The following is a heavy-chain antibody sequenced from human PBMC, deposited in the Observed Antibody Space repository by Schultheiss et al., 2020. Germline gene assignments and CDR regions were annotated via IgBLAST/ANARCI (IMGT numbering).Heavy chain of an antibody. CDR3: AKDRYCSSTSCPDWFDP. CDR1: GFTFSSYG. CDR2: INSDGSST. J-gene: IGHJ5*02. D-gene: IGHD2-2*01. Sequence: GGSLRLACAASGFTFSSYGMHWVRQAPGKGLVWVSRINSDGSSTSYADSVKGRFTISRDNSKNTLYLQMNSLRAEDTAVYYCAKDRYCSSTSCPDWFDPWGQGTLVTVSS. V-gene: IGHV3-74*01.